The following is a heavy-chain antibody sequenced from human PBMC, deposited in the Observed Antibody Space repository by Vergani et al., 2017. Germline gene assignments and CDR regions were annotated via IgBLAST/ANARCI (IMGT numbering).Heavy chain of an antibody. CDR2: IYYSGST. J-gene: IGHJ4*02. CDR1: GGSISSYY. D-gene: IGHD3-22*01. Sequence: QVQLQESGPGLVKPSETLSLTCTVSGGSISSYYWSWIRQPPGQGLEWIGYIYYSGSTNYNPSLKSRFTISVDTSKNQFSLKLSSVTAADTAVYYCAGTMIVEEYYFDYWGQGTLVTVSS. CDR3: AGTMIVEEYYFDY. V-gene: IGHV4-59*08.